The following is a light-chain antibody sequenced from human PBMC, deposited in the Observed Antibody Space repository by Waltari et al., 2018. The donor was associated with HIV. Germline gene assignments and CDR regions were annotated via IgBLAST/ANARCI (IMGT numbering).Light chain of an antibody. J-gene: IGLJ1*01. V-gene: IGLV2-8*01. CDR1: SSDLINYNY. CDR3: SSYAGSDNPDV. CDR2: EVT. Sequence: QSALTQPPSASGSPGQSVTISCTGTSSDLINYNYVSWYQQYPGKAPKLIIFEVTKRPSGVPDRFAGSKSGDTASLTVSGLQAEDEADYYCSSYAGSDNPDVFGSGTKVTVL.